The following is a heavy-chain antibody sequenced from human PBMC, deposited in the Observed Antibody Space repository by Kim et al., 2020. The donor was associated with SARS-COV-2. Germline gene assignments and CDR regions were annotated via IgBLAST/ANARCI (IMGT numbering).Heavy chain of an antibody. CDR3: ARLRITMIVVVDAFDI. CDR1: GGSISSGGYY. CDR2: IYYSAST. J-gene: IGHJ3*02. D-gene: IGHD3-22*01. V-gene: IGHV4-31*03. Sequence: SETLSLTCTVSGGSISSGGYYWSWIRQHPGKGLEWIGYIYYSASTYYNPSLKSRVTISVDTSKNQFSLKLSSVTAADTAVYYCARLRITMIVVVDAFDIWGQGTMVTVSS.